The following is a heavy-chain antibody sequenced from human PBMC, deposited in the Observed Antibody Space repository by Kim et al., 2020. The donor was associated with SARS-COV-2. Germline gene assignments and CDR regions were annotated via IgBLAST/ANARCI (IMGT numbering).Heavy chain of an antibody. V-gene: IGHV3-11*06. D-gene: IGHD6-6*01. J-gene: IGHJ4*02. CDR2: ISSSSSYT. Sequence: GGSLRLSCAASGFTFSDYYMSWIRQAPGKGLEWVSYISSSSSYTNYADSVKGRFTISRDNAKNSLYLQMNSLRAEDTAVYYCARAPPARNIFDYWGQGTLVTVSS. CDR3: ARAPPARNIFDY. CDR1: GFTFSDYY.